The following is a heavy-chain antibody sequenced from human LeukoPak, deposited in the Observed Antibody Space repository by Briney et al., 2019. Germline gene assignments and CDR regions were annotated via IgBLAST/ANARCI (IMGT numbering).Heavy chain of an antibody. V-gene: IGHV4-59*11. D-gene: IGHD3-9*01. J-gene: IGHJ4*02. CDR1: GGSISSHY. Sequence: KPSETLSLTCTVSGGSISSHYWSWIRQPPGKGLEWIGYIHYSGSTSYNPSLKSRVTMSLDTSKNHFSLKLTSVTTADTAVYYCAREVVWSGYFEYWGQGVLVSVSS. CDR2: IHYSGST. CDR3: AREVVWSGYFEY.